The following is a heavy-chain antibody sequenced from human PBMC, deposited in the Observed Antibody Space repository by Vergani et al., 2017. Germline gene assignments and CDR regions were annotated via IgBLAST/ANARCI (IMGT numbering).Heavy chain of an antibody. CDR2: IIPLFGTS. CDR3: ARDSSITMVRGGRLRYYYYYGMDF. Sequence: QVQLVQSGAEVKKPGSSVKVSCKASGGTFSSYAISWVRQAPGQGLEWMGGIIPLFGTSNYAQKFQGRVTITADESTSTADMELSSLRSEDTAVYYCARDSSITMVRGGRLRYYYYYGMDFWGQGTTVTGSS. CDR1: GGTFSSYA. J-gene: IGHJ6*02. V-gene: IGHV1-69*01. D-gene: IGHD3-10*01.